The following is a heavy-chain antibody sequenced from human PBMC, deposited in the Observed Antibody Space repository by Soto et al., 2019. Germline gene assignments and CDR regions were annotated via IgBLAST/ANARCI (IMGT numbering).Heavy chain of an antibody. D-gene: IGHD3-22*01. V-gene: IGHV3-23*01. CDR2: ISSAGGSS. Sequence: EVPMLQSGGGLVQPGGSLRLSCTASGFTFSDYAMSWVRQAPGRGLEWVSLISSAGGSSSYADSVKGRFTISRDNSNNTLYLQMHSLRAEDTAKYYCAKDLPPYYYDSSGYFDYWSQGTLVTVAS. CDR1: GFTFSDYA. J-gene: IGHJ4*02. CDR3: AKDLPPYYYDSSGYFDY.